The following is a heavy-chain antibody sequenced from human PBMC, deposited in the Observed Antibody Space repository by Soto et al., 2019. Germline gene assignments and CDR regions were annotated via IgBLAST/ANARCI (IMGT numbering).Heavy chain of an antibody. CDR2: IYNSGNT. J-gene: IGHJ4*02. D-gene: IGHD6-19*01. CDR3: ARDWAGFDS. V-gene: IGHV4-61*01. Sequence: PSETLSLTCAVSGGSVTTFNDYWSWIRQPPGKGLEWIGYIYNSGNTNYNPSLESRVTISVDTSRNRFSLRLSSVTAADTAVYYCARDWAGFDSWGRGTLVTVSS. CDR1: GGSVTTFNDY.